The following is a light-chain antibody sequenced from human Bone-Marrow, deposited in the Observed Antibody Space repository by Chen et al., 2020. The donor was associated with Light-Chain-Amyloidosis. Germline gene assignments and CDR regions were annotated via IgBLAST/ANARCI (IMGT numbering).Light chain of an antibody. Sequence: SYVLTQPSSVSVAPGQTATIACGGNNIGSTSVHWYQQTPGQAPLLVVYDDSDRPSGIPERVSGSYTGNTATLTSSRVEAGDESDYYCQVWDRSSDRPVFGGGTELTVL. CDR2: DDS. CDR3: QVWDRSSDRPV. V-gene: IGLV3-21*02. CDR1: NIGSTS. J-gene: IGLJ3*02.